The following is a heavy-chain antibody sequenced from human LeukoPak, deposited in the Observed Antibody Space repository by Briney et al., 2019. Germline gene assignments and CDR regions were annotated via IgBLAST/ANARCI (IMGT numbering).Heavy chain of an antibody. J-gene: IGHJ6*03. Sequence: GASVKVSCKASGYTFTRYYMHWLRHAPGQGLEWMGIINPSGGDTTYAQKFQGRVTMTRDMSTSTVYMELSSLVSEDTAVYYCARGDREDYDFWSGYPQPMDVWGKGTTVTVSS. CDR3: ARGDREDYDFWSGYPQPMDV. D-gene: IGHD3-3*01. CDR1: GYTFTRYY. CDR2: INPSGGDT. V-gene: IGHV1-46*01.